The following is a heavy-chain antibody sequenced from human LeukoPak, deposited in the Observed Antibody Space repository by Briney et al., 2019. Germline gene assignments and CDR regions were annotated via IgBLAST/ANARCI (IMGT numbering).Heavy chain of an antibody. CDR1: GYTFTSYD. Sequence: SVKVSCKASGYTFTSYDFNWVRQATGQRPEWMGWMSPNSGDTGYAQKFQDRVTMTRNTSISTAYMELSSLRSDDTAVYYCARGPPNWGYDYWGPGTLVTVSS. CDR2: MSPNSGDT. V-gene: IGHV1-8*01. D-gene: IGHD7-27*01. CDR3: ARGPPNWGYDY. J-gene: IGHJ4*02.